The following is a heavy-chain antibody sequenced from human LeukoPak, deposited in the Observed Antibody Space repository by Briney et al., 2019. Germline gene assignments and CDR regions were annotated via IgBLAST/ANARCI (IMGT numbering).Heavy chain of an antibody. CDR2: ISWNSGSI. CDR1: GFTFDDYA. Sequence: GGSLRRSGAASGFTFDDYAMHWVRQAPGKGLEGFSGISWNSGSIGYADSVKGRFTISRDNAKNSLYLQMNSLRAEDTALYYCAKDNYYGSGSPSGAFDIWGQGTMVTVSS. V-gene: IGHV3-9*01. CDR3: AKDNYYGSGSPSGAFDI. J-gene: IGHJ3*02. D-gene: IGHD3-10*01.